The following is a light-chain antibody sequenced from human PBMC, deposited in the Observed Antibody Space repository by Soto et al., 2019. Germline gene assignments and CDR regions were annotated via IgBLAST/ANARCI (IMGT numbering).Light chain of an antibody. V-gene: IGLV1-44*01. J-gene: IGLJ2*01. CDR3: ATWEDSLNVV. CDR1: TSNIGTNT. CDR2: SND. Sequence: QSVLTQSPSASGTPGQRVSISCSGSTSNIGTNTVSWYQHVPGTAPKLLLYSNDQRPSAVPGRFSGSKSGTSASLAISGLLSEDEADYYCATWEDSLNVVFGGGTKLTVL.